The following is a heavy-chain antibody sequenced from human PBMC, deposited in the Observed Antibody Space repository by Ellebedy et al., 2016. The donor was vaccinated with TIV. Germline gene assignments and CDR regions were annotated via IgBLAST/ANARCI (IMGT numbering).Heavy chain of an antibody. CDR2: INGNGANT. V-gene: IGHV3-23*01. CDR1: GFTFSRNV. J-gene: IGHJ3*01. CDR3: AKGRGYSDAFDS. D-gene: IGHD5-18*01. Sequence: GESLKISXEVSGFTFSRNVMNWVRQAPGKGLEWVSSINGNGANTYDADSVKGRFTISRDNSKNTLYLQMNGLRAEDTAIYYCAKGRGYSDAFDSWGQGTMVTVS.